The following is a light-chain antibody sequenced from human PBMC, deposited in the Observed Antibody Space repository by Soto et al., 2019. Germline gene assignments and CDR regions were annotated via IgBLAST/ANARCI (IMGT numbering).Light chain of an antibody. J-gene: IGKJ4*01. Sequence: EIVFTQSPGTLSLSPLERATLSCRASQNVGSNLAWFQQKPGQAPRLLIYGASSRATGIPDRFSGSGSGTDFTLTISRLEPEDFAVYYCQQYGSSPSLTFGGGTKVDIK. CDR3: QQYGSSPSLT. CDR1: QNVGSN. CDR2: GAS. V-gene: IGKV3-20*01.